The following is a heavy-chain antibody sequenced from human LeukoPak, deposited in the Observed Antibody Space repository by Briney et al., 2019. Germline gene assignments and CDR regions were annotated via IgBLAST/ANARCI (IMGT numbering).Heavy chain of an antibody. D-gene: IGHD5-12*01. J-gene: IGHJ4*02. CDR1: GFTFSTYS. CDR3: ASHYSGYANY. CDR2: VSSSSGYI. V-gene: IGHV3-21*01. Sequence: GGSLRLSCAASGFTFSTYSMNWVRQAPGKGLEWASSVSSSSGYIYYADSVKGRFTISRDNAKNLVFLQMNSLRAEDTALYYCASHYSGYANYWGQGTLVTVSS.